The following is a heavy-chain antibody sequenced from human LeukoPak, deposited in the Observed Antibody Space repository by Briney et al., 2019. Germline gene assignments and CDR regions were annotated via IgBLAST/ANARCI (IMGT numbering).Heavy chain of an antibody. Sequence: GGSLRLSCAASGFSFSSYSMTWARQAPGKGLEWVLSISRSGDSTYYADSVKGRFTISRDNSKNIVYLQMDSLRVEDTALYYCANDLPGKVWFDSWGQGTLVIVSS. D-gene: IGHD1-14*01. CDR2: ISRSGDST. CDR1: GFSFSSYS. CDR3: ANDLPGKVWFDS. J-gene: IGHJ5*01. V-gene: IGHV3-23*01.